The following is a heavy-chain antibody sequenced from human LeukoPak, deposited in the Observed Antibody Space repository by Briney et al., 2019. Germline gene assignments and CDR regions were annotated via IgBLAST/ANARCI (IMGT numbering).Heavy chain of an antibody. J-gene: IGHJ4*02. V-gene: IGHV1-69*13. Sequence: ASVKVSCKASGGTFSNYAISWVRQAPGQGLDWMGGIIPSFGTANYPQKFQGRVTITADESTSTAYMELSSLRSEDTAIYYCARDPRTSGYSYGLGYWGQGTLVTVSS. D-gene: IGHD5-18*01. CDR1: GGTFSNYA. CDR3: ARDPRTSGYSYGLGY. CDR2: IIPSFGTA.